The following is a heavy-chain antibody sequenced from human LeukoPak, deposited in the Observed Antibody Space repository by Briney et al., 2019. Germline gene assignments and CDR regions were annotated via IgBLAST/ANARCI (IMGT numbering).Heavy chain of an antibody. CDR3: ARREGGYYDSSGYYLFDY. V-gene: IGHV1-18*01. Sequence: ASVKVSCKASGYTFTSYGISWVRQAPGQGLEWMGWISAYNGNTNYAQKLQGRVTMTTDTSTSTAYMELRSLRYDDTAVYYCARREGGYYDSSGYYLFDYWGQGTLVTVSS. D-gene: IGHD3-22*01. CDR2: ISAYNGNT. CDR1: GYTFTSYG. J-gene: IGHJ4*02.